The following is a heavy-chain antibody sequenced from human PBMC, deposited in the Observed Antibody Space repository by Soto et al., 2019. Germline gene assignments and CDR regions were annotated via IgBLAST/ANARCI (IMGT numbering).Heavy chain of an antibody. V-gene: IGHV4-39*01. CDR3: VRAADS. CDR2: VYDTGST. CDR1: GCPISSPSSY. J-gene: IGHJ4*02. Sequence: SETLSLTCIASGCPISSPSSYCGWIRQPPGKGLEWIGSVYDTGSTYYNPSLKSRVTISVDTSKNQFSLRLASVTAADTAVYYCVRAADSWGQGTLVTVSS.